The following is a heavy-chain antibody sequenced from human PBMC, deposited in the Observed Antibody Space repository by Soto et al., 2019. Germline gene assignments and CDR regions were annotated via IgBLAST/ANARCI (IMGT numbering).Heavy chain of an antibody. CDR1: GFAVSSNP. CDR2: IHSDGDRNPAAT. Sequence: EVQMEESGGGLIQPGGSLSLSCAASGFAVSSNPMSWVRQVPGKGLECVALIHSDGDRNPAATDYTDSVKGRFTISRDNSRNTVYLQMNSLRAEDSAVYYCARDLGRSPFDSWGQGILVTVSS. J-gene: IGHJ4*02. V-gene: IGHV3-53*02. CDR3: ARDLGRSPFDS.